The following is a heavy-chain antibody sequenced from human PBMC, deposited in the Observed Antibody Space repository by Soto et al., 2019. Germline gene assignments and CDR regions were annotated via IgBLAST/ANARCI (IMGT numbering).Heavy chain of an antibody. CDR2: IYYSGST. J-gene: IGHJ4*02. Sequence: SETLSLTCTVSGGSISSGGYYWSWIRQHPGKGLEWIGYIYYSGSTYYNPSLKSRVTISVDTSKNQFSLKLSSVTAADTAVYYCARDYDSSGYPRYYFDYWGQGTLDTVS. V-gene: IGHV4-31*03. CDR3: ARDYDSSGYPRYYFDY. CDR1: GGSISSGGYY. D-gene: IGHD3-22*01.